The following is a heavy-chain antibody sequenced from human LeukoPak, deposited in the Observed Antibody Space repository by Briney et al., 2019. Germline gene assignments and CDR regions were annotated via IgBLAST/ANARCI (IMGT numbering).Heavy chain of an antibody. V-gene: IGHV4-39*02. CDR1: GGSISSSSYY. CDR3: AGEGLSFGDY. J-gene: IGHJ4*02. D-gene: IGHD3-10*01. CDR2: IYYSGST. Sequence: SETLSLTCTVSGGSISSSSYYWGWIRQPPGKGLEWIGSIYYSGSTYYNPSLKSRVTISVDTSKNQFSLKLSSVTAADTAVYYCAGEGLSFGDYWGQGTLVTVSS.